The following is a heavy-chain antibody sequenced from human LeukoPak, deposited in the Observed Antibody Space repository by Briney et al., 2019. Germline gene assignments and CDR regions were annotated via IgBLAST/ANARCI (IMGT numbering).Heavy chain of an antibody. Sequence: PGGSLRLSCAASGFTFSSYAMSWVRQAPGKGLEWVSAISGGGGSTYYADSVKGRFTISRDNSKNTLYLQMNSLRAEDTAVYYCAKSCYDFWSGPPDYYYYGMDVWGQGTTVTVSS. V-gene: IGHV3-23*01. CDR1: GFTFSSYA. D-gene: IGHD3-3*01. J-gene: IGHJ6*02. CDR2: ISGGGGST. CDR3: AKSCYDFWSGPPDYYYYGMDV.